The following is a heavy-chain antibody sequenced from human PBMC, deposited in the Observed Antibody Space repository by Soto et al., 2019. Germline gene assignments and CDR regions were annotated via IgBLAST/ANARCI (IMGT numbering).Heavy chain of an antibody. CDR3: AKLYYQLLYRPSFDY. CDR2: ISGSGGST. J-gene: IGHJ4*02. D-gene: IGHD2-2*02. Sequence: EVQLLESGGGLVQPGGSLRLSCAASGFTFSSYARSWVRQAPGKGLEWVSAISGSGGSTYYADSVKGRFTISRDNSKNTLYLQMNSLRAEDTAVYYCAKLYYQLLYRPSFDYWGQGTLVTVSS. CDR1: GFTFSSYA. V-gene: IGHV3-23*01.